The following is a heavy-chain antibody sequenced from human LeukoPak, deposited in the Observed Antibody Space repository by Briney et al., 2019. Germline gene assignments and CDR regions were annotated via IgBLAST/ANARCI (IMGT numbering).Heavy chain of an antibody. CDR1: GGTFSSYA. Sequence: SVKVSCKASGGTFSSYAISWVRQAPGQGPEWMGGIIPIFGTANYAQKFQGRVTITADESTSTAYMELSSLRSEDTAVYYCARDGRTYLRAFDIWGQGTMVTVSS. V-gene: IGHV1-69*01. J-gene: IGHJ3*02. D-gene: IGHD1-1*01. CDR2: IIPIFGTA. CDR3: ARDGRTYLRAFDI.